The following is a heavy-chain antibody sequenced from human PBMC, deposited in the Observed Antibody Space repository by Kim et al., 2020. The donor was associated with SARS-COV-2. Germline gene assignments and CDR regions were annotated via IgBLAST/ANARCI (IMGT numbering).Heavy chain of an antibody. Sequence: GGSLRLSCAASGFSFGSYVMSWVRQAPGKGLESVSVVDASGDVTYYATFVEGRFTISRDNSKSTLYLQMNSLRVEDTAVYYCAKAGAAGSRDGSSRWGQG. CDR2: VDASGDVT. D-gene: IGHD6-25*01. J-gene: IGHJ1*01. V-gene: IGHV3-23*05. CDR3: AKAGAAGSRDGSSR. CDR1: GFSFGSYV.